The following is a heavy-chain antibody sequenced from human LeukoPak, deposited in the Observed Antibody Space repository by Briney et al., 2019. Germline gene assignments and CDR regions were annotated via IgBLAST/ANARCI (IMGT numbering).Heavy chain of an antibody. CDR1: GFTFRSYN. CDR3: ARSITAAGKGYFDF. J-gene: IGHJ4*02. V-gene: IGHV3-48*03. Sequence: GGSLRLSCTVSGFTFRSYNMNWVRQAPGKGLEWVSYITRSGSSMYYADSVKGRFTISRDNAKNSLYLQMNSLRAEDTAVYYCARSITAAGKGYFDFWGQGTLVTVSS. D-gene: IGHD6-13*01. CDR2: ITRSGSSM.